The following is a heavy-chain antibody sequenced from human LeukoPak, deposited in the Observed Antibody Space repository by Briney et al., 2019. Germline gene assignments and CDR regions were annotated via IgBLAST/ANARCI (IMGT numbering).Heavy chain of an antibody. D-gene: IGHD3-16*02. Sequence: ASVKVSCKASGGTFSSYAISWVRQAPGQGLEWMGGIIPILGTANYAQKFQGRVTITADESTSTAYMELSSLRSEDTAVYYCARALSTSYYYYYMDVWGKGTMVTISS. CDR2: IIPILGTA. J-gene: IGHJ6*03. V-gene: IGHV1-69*01. CDR1: GGTFSSYA. CDR3: ARALSTSYYYYYMDV.